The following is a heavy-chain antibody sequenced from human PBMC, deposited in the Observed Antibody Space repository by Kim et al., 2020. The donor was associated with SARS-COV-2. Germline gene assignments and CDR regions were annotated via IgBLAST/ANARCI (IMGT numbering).Heavy chain of an antibody. J-gene: IGHJ4*02. D-gene: IGHD6-13*01. CDR2: ISGSGGST. CDR1: GFTFSSYA. Sequence: GGSLRLSCAASGFTFSSYAMSWVRQAPGKGLEWVSAISGSGGSTYYADSVKGRFTISRDNSKNTLYLQMNSLRAEDTAVYYCAKAFSSPGIAILNDYWGQGTLVTVSS. CDR3: AKAFSSPGIAILNDY. V-gene: IGHV3-23*01.